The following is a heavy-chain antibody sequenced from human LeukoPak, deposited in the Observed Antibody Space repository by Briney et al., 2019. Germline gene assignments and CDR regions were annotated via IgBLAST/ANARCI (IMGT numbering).Heavy chain of an antibody. Sequence: SATLSLTCNVFGVSISNYFWSWIRQPAGKGPEWIGRIYSSGSTNYNPSLKSRVSMSVDTSKNQFSLKLTSVTAADTALYYCARGGKATVVTMWGQGILVTVSS. CDR3: ARGGKATVVTM. D-gene: IGHD4-23*01. V-gene: IGHV4-4*07. CDR2: IYSSGST. J-gene: IGHJ4*02. CDR1: GVSISNYF.